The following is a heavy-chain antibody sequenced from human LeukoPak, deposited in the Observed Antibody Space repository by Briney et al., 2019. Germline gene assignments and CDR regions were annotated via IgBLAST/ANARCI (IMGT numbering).Heavy chain of an antibody. D-gene: IGHD3-10*01. CDR3: ARDRWFGELHAFDI. J-gene: IGHJ3*02. Sequence: PGGSLRLSCAASGFTFSSYGMHWVRQAPGKGLEWVAFIRYDGSNKYYADSVKGRFTISRDNAKNSLYLQMNSLRAEDTAVYYCARDRWFGELHAFDIWGQGTMVTVSS. V-gene: IGHV3-30*02. CDR1: GFTFSSYG. CDR2: IRYDGSNK.